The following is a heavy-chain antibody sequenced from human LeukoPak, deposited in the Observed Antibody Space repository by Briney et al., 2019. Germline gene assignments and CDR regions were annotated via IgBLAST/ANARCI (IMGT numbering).Heavy chain of an antibody. CDR2: IIPIFGTA. D-gene: IGHD3-10*01. CDR3: ARDRGWRSGYYSDY. Sequence: SVKVSCKASGGTFSSYAISWVRQAPGQGLERMGGIIPIFGTANYAQKFQGRVTITADKSTSTAYMELSSLRSEDTAVYYCARDRGWRSGYYSDYWGQGTLVTVSS. V-gene: IGHV1-69*06. J-gene: IGHJ4*02. CDR1: GGTFSSYA.